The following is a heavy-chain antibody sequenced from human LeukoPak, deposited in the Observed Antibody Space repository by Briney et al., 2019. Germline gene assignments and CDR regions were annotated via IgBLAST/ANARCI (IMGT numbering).Heavy chain of an antibody. CDR1: GGSLSSSSYY. V-gene: IGHV4-39*07. CDR2: IYYSGST. Sequence: SETLSLTCTVSGGSLSSSSYYWGWIRQPPGKGLEWIGSIYYSGSTYYNPSLKSRVTISVDTSKNQFSLKLSSVTAADTAVYYCARERDAFDIWGQGTMVTVSS. J-gene: IGHJ3*02. CDR3: ARERDAFDI.